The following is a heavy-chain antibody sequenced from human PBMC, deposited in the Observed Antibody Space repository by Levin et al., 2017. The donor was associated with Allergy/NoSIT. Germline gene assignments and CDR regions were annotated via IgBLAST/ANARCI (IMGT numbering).Heavy chain of an antibody. J-gene: IGHJ4*02. CDR3: ARGRPMAARLPVFDY. Sequence: SSETLSLTCAVYGGSFSGYYWSWIRQPPGKGLEWIGEINHSGSTNYNPSLKRRFTISVDTSKNQFSLKLSSVTAADTAVYYCARGRPMAARLPVFDYWGQGTLVTVSS. D-gene: IGHD6-6*01. CDR2: INHSGST. CDR1: GGSFSGYY. V-gene: IGHV4-34*01.